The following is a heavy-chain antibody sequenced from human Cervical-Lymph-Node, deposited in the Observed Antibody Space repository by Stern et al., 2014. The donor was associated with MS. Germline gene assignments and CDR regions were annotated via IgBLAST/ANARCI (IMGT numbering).Heavy chain of an antibody. J-gene: IGHJ4*02. V-gene: IGHV3-49*03. Sequence: EVQLVESGGGLAQPGRSLRLSCGTSGFTFGDYAMSWFRQAPGKGLEWVSFIRSEVYGGTKEYAASVKGRFTISRDDSKSIAYLQMNSLKTEDTAVYYCSRGEDCSGMSCYSNWGQGTLVTVSP. CDR1: GFTFGDYA. D-gene: IGHD2-15*01. CDR2: IRSEVYGGTK. CDR3: SRGEDCSGMSCYSN.